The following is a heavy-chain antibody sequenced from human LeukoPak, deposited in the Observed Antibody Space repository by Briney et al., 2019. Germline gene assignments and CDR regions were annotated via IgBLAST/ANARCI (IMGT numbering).Heavy chain of an antibody. CDR3: AKDTADYGATPIFDY. CDR1: GFTFSSYA. CDR2: ISGSGGST. J-gene: IGHJ4*02. V-gene: IGHV3-23*01. Sequence: AGGSLRLSCAASGFTFSSYAMSWVRQAPGKGLEWVSAISGSGGSTYYADSVKGRFTISRDNSKNTLYLQMNSLRAEDTAVYYCAKDTADYGATPIFDYWGQGTLVTVSS. D-gene: IGHD4-17*01.